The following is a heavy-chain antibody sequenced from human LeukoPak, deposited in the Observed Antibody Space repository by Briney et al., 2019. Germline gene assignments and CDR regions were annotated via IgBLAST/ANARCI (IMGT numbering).Heavy chain of an antibody. J-gene: IGHJ6*02. CDR2: MNPNSGNT. CDR3: ARGYCSGGSCYLIPYYYYGMDV. Sequence: ASVKVSCKACGYTFTSYDINWVRQATGQGLEWMGWMNPNSGNTGYAQKFQGRVTMTRNTSISTAYMELSSLRSEDTAVYYCARGYCSGGSCYLIPYYYYGMDVWGQGTTVTVSS. CDR1: GYTFTSYD. V-gene: IGHV1-8*01. D-gene: IGHD2-15*01.